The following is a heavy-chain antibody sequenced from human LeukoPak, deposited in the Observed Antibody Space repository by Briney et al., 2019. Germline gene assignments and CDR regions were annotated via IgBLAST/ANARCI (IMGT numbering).Heavy chain of an antibody. V-gene: IGHV5-51*01. Sequence: TGESLKISCKGSGYSFTSYWIGWVRQMPGKGLEWMGIIYPGDSDTTYSPSFQGQVTISADKSISTAYLQWSSLKASDTAMYYCAVTGQHHIYGSGSYVDYWGQGTLVTVSS. J-gene: IGHJ4*02. CDR1: GYSFTSYW. CDR3: AVTGQHHIYGSGSYVDY. D-gene: IGHD3-10*01. CDR2: IYPGDSDT.